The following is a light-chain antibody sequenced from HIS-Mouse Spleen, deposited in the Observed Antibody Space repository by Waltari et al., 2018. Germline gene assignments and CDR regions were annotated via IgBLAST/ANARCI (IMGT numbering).Light chain of an antibody. CDR2: GAS. CDR1: QSVSSN. V-gene: IGKV3-15*01. J-gene: IGKJ1*01. Sequence: ELVMTHPPATLSVSPGERATLSCRASQSVSSNLAWYQQKPGQAPRLLIYGASTRATGIPARFSGSGSGTEFTLTISSMQSEDFAVYYCQQYNNWPWTFGQGTKVEIK. CDR3: QQYNNWPWT.